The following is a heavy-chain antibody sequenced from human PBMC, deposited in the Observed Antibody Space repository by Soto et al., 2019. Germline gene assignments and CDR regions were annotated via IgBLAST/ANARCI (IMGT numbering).Heavy chain of an antibody. V-gene: IGHV3-30*18. CDR2: ISYDGTYK. CDR1: GSSFSSYG. CDR3: AKDRGYYSSSWTFY. D-gene: IGHD6-13*01. Sequence: GGSLRLSCAASGSSFSSYGIHWGRQVPCKGLEWVAVISYDGTYKHYADSVKGRFTFSRDNSKNTVYLQMNSLRAEDTAVYYCAKDRGYYSSSWTFYWGQGTVVTVSS. J-gene: IGHJ4*02.